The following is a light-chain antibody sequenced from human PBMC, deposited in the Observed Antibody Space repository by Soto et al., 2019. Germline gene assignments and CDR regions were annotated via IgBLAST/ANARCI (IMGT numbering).Light chain of an antibody. CDR1: SSNIGSNY. J-gene: IGLJ1*01. Sequence: QSVLTQSPSASGTPGQRVTISCSGSSSNIGSNYVYWYQQLPGTAPKLLIYRNNQRPSGVPDRFSGSKSGTSASLAISGLRSEDEADYYCAAWDDSLSGPEVFGTGTKLTVL. CDR3: AAWDDSLSGPEV. CDR2: RNN. V-gene: IGLV1-47*01.